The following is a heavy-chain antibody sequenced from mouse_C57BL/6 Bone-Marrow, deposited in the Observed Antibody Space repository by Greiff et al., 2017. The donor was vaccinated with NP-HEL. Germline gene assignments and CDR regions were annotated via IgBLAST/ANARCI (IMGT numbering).Heavy chain of an antibody. D-gene: IGHD1-1*01. V-gene: IGHV1-81*01. CDR3: AIFYCSSCFAY. CDR1: GYTFTSYG. J-gene: IGHJ3*01. Sequence: QVQLQQSGAELARPGASVKLSCKASGYTFTSYGISWVKQRTGQGLEWIGEIYPRSGNTYYNEKFKGKATLTSDKSSSTAYMELRSLTSEGSSFYFCAIFYCSSCFAYWGQGTLVTVSA. CDR2: IYPRSGNT.